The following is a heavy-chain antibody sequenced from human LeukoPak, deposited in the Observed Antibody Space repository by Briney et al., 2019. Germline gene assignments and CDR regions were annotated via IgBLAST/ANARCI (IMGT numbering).Heavy chain of an antibody. CDR3: ARDAAEYCSSTSCSTHYYYYYGMDV. J-gene: IGHJ6*02. D-gene: IGHD2-2*01. V-gene: IGHV4-31*03. CDR2: IYYSGST. CDR1: GGSISSGGYY. Sequence: PSETLSLTCTVSGGSISSGGYYWSWIRQHPGKGLEWIGYIYYSGSTYYNPSLKSRVTISVDTSKNQFSLKLSSVTAADTAVYYCARDAAEYCSSTSCSTHYYYYYGMDVWGQGTTVTVSS.